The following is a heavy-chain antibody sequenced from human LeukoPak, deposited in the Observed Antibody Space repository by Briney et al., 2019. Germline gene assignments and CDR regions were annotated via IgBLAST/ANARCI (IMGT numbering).Heavy chain of an antibody. Sequence: SQTLSLTCTVSGGSISSGGYYWSWIRQHPGKGLEWIGYIYYSGCTYYNPSLKSRVTISVDTSKNQFSLKLSSVTAADTAVYYCARVGGSSGWYLPPKGTPWYFDLWGRGTLVTVSS. CDR2: IYYSGCT. CDR1: GGSISSGGYY. J-gene: IGHJ2*01. D-gene: IGHD6-19*01. V-gene: IGHV4-31*03. CDR3: ARVGGSSGWYLPPKGTPWYFDL.